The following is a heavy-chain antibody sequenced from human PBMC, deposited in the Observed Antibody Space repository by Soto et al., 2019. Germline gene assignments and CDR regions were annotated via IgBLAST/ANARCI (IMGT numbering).Heavy chain of an antibody. CDR2: MSDSGSTI. CDR3: ARYVAALDY. D-gene: IGHD6-13*01. J-gene: IGHJ4*02. V-gene: IGHV3-11*01. Sequence: LRLSCAASGFTFSDYYMSWIRQAPWKGLEWLSYMSDSGSTIYYADSVKGRFTISRDNAKNSLYLQMNNLRVEDSAVYYCARYVAALDYWGRGTLVTVYS. CDR1: GFTFSDYY.